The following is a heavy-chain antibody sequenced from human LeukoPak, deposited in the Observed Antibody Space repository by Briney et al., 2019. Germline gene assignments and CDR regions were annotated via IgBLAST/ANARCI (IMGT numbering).Heavy chain of an antibody. CDR3: ARDTPNYDSSGYRSDAFDI. CDR2: ISAYNGNT. V-gene: IGHV1-18*01. Sequence: ASVKVSCKASGYTFTSYGISWVRQAPGQGLEWRGWISAYNGNTNYAQKLQGRVTMTTDTSTSTAYMELRSLRSDDTAVYYSARDTPNYDSSGYRSDAFDIWGQGTMVTVSS. J-gene: IGHJ3*02. CDR1: GYTFTSYG. D-gene: IGHD3-22*01.